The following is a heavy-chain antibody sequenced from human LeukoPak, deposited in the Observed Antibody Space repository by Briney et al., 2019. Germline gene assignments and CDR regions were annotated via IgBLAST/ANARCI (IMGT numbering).Heavy chain of an antibody. J-gene: IGHJ4*02. CDR3: ARTLIPTDLFDY. D-gene: IGHD4-11*01. Sequence: ASVRVSCKASGYTFTSYYMHWVRQAPGQGLEWMGITNPSGASTSYAQKFQGRVTMTRDMSTSTVYMELSSLRSEDTAVYYCARTLIPTDLFDYWGQGTLVTVSS. CDR1: GYTFTSYY. V-gene: IGHV1-46*01. CDR2: TNPSGAST.